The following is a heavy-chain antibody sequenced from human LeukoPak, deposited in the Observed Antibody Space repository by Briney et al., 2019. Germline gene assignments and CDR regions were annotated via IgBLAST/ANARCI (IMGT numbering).Heavy chain of an antibody. J-gene: IGHJ6*02. Sequence: PGGSLRLSCAASGFTFSSYWMHWVRQAPGKGLVWVSRINSDGSSTSYADSVKGRFTISRDNAKNTLYLQMNSLRAEDTAVYYCARDLDDNSSSWYGYYYYYGMDVWGQGTTVTVSS. CDR3: ARDLDDNSSSWYGYYYYYGMDV. CDR1: GFTFSSYW. V-gene: IGHV3-74*01. CDR2: INSDGSST. D-gene: IGHD6-13*01.